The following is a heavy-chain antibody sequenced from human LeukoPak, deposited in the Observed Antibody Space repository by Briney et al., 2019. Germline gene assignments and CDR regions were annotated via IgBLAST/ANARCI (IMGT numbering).Heavy chain of an antibody. Sequence: RTSETLSLTCAVSGYSISSGYYWGWIRQPPGKGLEWIGSIYHSGSTYYNPSLESRVTISVDTSKNQFSLKLSSVTAAGTAVYYCARGVDIVVVPAAMCAFDIWGQGTMVTVSS. D-gene: IGHD2-2*01. CDR3: ARGVDIVVVPAAMCAFDI. CDR2: IYHSGST. V-gene: IGHV4-38-2*01. CDR1: GYSISSGYY. J-gene: IGHJ3*02.